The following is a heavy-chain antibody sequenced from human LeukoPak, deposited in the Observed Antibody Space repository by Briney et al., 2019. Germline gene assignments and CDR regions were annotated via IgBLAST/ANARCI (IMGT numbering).Heavy chain of an antibody. D-gene: IGHD5-24*01. CDR3: ARWNGDGYIYWRDPYYFDY. J-gene: IGHJ4*02. V-gene: IGHV1-18*01. CDR2: ISAYNGNT. Sequence: ASVKVSCKASGYTFTSYGISWVRQAPGQGLEWMGWISAYNGNTNYAQKLQGRVTMTTDTSTSTAYMELRSLRSEDTAAYYCARWNGDGYIYWRDPYYFDYWGQGTLVTVSS. CDR1: GYTFTSYG.